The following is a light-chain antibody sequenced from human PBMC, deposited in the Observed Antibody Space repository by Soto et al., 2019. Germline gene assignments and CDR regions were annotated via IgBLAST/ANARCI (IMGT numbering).Light chain of an antibody. CDR1: QSVSSSY. J-gene: IGKJ3*01. CDR3: QQYGSSRT. CDR2: GAS. V-gene: IGKV3-20*01. Sequence: EIVLTQSPGTLSLSLAERATLSCRASQSVSSSYLAWYQQKPGQAPRLLIYGASSRATGIPDRFSGSGSGTDFTLTSSRLEPEDFAVYYCQQYGSSRTFGPGTKVDIK.